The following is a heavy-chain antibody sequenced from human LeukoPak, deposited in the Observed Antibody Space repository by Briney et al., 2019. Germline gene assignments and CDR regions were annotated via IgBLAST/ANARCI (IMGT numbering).Heavy chain of an antibody. CDR3: AKDLHRWELGYFDY. D-gene: IGHD1-26*01. V-gene: IGHV3-23*01. Sequence: PGESLRLSCAASGFPFNLYTMYWVRQAPGKGLEWVSAISGSGGSTYYADSVKGRFTISRDNSKNTLYLQMNSLRAEDTAVYYCAKDLHRWELGYFDYWGQGTLVTVSS. CDR1: GFPFNLYT. CDR2: ISGSGGST. J-gene: IGHJ4*02.